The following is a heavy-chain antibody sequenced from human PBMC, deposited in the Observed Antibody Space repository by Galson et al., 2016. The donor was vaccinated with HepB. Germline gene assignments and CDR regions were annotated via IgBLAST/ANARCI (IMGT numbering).Heavy chain of an antibody. CDR3: ARTHGSSSWGPFAY. V-gene: IGHV4-39*07. Sequence: SETLSLTCTVSGGSISRSTYYWGWIRQPPGKGLEWLGSIYDTGSTYYRPSLKSRVSLSVDTPKNQFSLKLTSVTAADTAVYYCARTHGSSSWGPFAYWGQGTLVTVSS. D-gene: IGHD6-13*01. CDR2: IYDTGST. J-gene: IGHJ4*02. CDR1: GGSISRSTYY.